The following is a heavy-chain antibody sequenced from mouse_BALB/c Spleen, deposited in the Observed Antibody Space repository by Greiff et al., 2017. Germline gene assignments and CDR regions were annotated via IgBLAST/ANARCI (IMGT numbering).Heavy chain of an antibody. J-gene: IGHJ3*01. CDR1: GFSLTSYG. Sequence: VQLQQSGPGLVAPSQSLSITCTVSGFSLTSYGVHWVRQPPGKGLEWLGVIWAGGNTNYNSALMSRLSISKDNSKSQVFLKMNSLQTDDTAMYYCARAEGNGFAYWGQGTLVTVSS. CDR3: ARAEGNGFAY. CDR2: IWAGGNT. D-gene: IGHD2-1*01. V-gene: IGHV2-9*02.